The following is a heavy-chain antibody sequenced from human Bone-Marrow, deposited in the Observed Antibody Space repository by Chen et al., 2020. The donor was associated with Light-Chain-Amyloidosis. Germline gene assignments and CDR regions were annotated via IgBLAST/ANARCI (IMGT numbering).Heavy chain of an antibody. Sequence: EVHLVESGGGLVKPGGSLRLSCAGSNFTFDVYTMNWVRLTPGKGLEWVSGISSSSRSTYYADSVRGRFTTSRDNADNSLTLHMDDLRVEDTGVYFCAKEMGIHNGAFDIWGRGTVVTVSS. CDR1: NFTFDVYT. D-gene: IGHD2-8*01. CDR2: ISSSSRST. V-gene: IGHV3-21*01. CDR3: AKEMGIHNGAFDI. J-gene: IGHJ3*02.